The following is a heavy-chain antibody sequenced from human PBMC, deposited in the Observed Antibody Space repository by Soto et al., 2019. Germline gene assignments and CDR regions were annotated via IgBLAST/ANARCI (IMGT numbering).Heavy chain of an antibody. CDR1: GFTFTSSA. CDR3: AADQGFRLLLEGGLYYYCGMDV. D-gene: IGHD2-15*01. J-gene: IGHJ6*02. Sequence: ASVKVSCKASGFTFTSSAVQWVRQARGQRLEWIGWIVVGSGNTNYAQKFQERVTITRDMSTSTAYMELSSLRSEDTAVYYCAADQGFRLLLEGGLYYYCGMDVWGQGTTVTVSS. V-gene: IGHV1-58*01. CDR2: IVVGSGNT.